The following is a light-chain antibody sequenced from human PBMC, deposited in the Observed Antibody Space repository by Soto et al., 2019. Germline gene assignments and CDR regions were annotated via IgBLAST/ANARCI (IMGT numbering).Light chain of an antibody. V-gene: IGKV1-12*01. J-gene: IGKJ4*01. CDR2: SAS. CDR3: QQANTFALT. CDR1: QGINKW. Sequence: DIQMTQSPSSVSASVGDRGTITCRASQGINKWLAWYQQKPGTPPKILIYSASSLQSGVPSRFRGSGSGTDCTLTLSRLQPEDFETYYGQQANTFALTFGGGTKVDIK.